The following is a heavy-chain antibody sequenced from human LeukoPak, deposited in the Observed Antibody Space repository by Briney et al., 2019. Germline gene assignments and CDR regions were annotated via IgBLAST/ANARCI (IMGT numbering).Heavy chain of an antibody. D-gene: IGHD6-13*01. CDR2: IKPDGSET. V-gene: IGHV3-7*01. CDR3: GGFGYEAAVDL. J-gene: IGHJ4*02. Sequence: GGSLRLSRAASGFMFTTYWMTWVRQAPGKGPEWVANIKPDGSETYYVDSVKGRFTISRDNTKSLLYLQMNSLRGEDAALYYCGGFGYEAAVDLWGQGTLVTVSS. CDR1: GFMFTTYW.